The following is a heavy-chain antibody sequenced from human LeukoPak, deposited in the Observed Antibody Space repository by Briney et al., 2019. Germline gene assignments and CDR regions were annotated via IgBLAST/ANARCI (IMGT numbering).Heavy chain of an antibody. Sequence: GGSLRLSCAASGLTFSDYYMSWIRQAPGKGLEWVSYISSSGSTIYYADSMKGRFTISRDNAKNSLYLQMNSLRAEDTAVYYCLVDTAMVTGNWFDPWGQGTLVTVSS. V-gene: IGHV3-11*01. J-gene: IGHJ5*02. D-gene: IGHD5-18*01. CDR2: ISSSGSTI. CDR1: GLTFSDYY. CDR3: LVDTAMVTGNWFDP.